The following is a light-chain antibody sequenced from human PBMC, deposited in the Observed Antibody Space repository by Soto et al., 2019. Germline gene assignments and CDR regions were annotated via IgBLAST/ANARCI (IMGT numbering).Light chain of an antibody. V-gene: IGLV2-23*02. CDR2: QVS. Sequence: SALTQPASVSGSPGQSITISCSGTSSDVGSYNLVSWYQQHQGKAPKLMIYQVSKRPSGVSNRFSGSKSGNTASLTISGLQAEDEANYYCCSYAGSSTFYVFGTGTKVTVL. J-gene: IGLJ1*01. CDR1: SSDVGSYNL. CDR3: CSYAGSSTFYV.